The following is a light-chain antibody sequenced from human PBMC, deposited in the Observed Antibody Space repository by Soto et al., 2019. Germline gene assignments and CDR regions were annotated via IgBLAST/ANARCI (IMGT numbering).Light chain of an antibody. CDR1: QSVSSSY. CDR2: SAS. J-gene: IGKJ1*01. V-gene: IGKV3-20*01. CDR3: LQDYTYPWT. Sequence: EIVLSQSPGTLSLSPGEGATLSCRASQSVSSSYLAWYQQKPGQAPRLLMYSASSRATGIPDRFSGSGSGTDFTLTISSLQPEDFATYYCLQDYTYPWTFGQGTKVDI.